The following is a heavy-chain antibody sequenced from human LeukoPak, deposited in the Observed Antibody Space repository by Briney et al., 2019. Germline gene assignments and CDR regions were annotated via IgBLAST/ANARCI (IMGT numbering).Heavy chain of an antibody. Sequence: PGASLRLSCAASGFTFSSYWMHWVRQAPGKGLVWVSRSNSDGSSTNYADSVKGRFTISRDNATNTLYLQMNSLRAEDTAVYYCARGGDCPFDYWGQGTLAT. J-gene: IGHJ4*02. CDR3: ARGGDCPFDY. V-gene: IGHV3-74*01. CDR1: GFTFSSYW. CDR2: SNSDGSST. D-gene: IGHD2-21*02.